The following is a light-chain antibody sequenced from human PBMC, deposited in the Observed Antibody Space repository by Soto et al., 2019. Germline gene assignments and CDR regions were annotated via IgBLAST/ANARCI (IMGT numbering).Light chain of an antibody. CDR3: QQYTAWPLT. CDR2: FAS. Sequence: IVMTQSPATLSVSPGEKATLSYRASQTVYNNLTWYQQKPGQAPRLLVSFASTRATGIPARFSGSGSGTEFSLTISSLQSEDFALFYCQQYTAWPLTFGGGTKVETK. CDR1: QTVYNN. J-gene: IGKJ4*01. V-gene: IGKV3-15*01.